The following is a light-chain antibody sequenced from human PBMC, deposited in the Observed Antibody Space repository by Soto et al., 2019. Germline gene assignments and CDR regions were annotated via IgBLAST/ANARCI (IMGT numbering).Light chain of an antibody. CDR1: SSNIGTNF. CDR2: RNN. V-gene: IGLV1-47*01. Sequence: QSVLTQPPSASGTPGQRVTISCSGGSSNIGTNFVSWYQLLPGTAPKLLIFRNNQRPSGVHDRFSGSRSGTSAPLAISGLRSEDAADYFCAAWDDNLSALVFGGGTKLTVL. J-gene: IGLJ2*01. CDR3: AAWDDNLSALV.